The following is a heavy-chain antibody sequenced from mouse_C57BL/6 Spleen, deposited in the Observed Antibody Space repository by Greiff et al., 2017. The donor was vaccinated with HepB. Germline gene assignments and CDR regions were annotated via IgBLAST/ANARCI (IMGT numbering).Heavy chain of an antibody. CDR2: IDPSDSYT. CDR1: GYTFTSYW. Sequence: QVQLQQPGAELVRPGTSVKLSCKASGYTFTSYWMHWVKQRPGQGLEWIGVIDPSDSYTNYNQKFKGKATLTVDTSSSTAYMQLSSLTSEDSAVYYCARKLTGTRGDAMDYWGQGTSVTVSS. CDR3: ARKLTGTRGDAMDY. J-gene: IGHJ4*01. D-gene: IGHD4-1*01. V-gene: IGHV1-59*01.